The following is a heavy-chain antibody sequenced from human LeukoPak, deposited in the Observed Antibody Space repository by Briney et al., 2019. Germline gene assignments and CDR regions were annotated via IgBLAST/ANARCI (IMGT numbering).Heavy chain of an antibody. CDR1: GFSLSSYW. CDR3: AKGRTAAGTLDY. D-gene: IGHD6-13*01. V-gene: IGHV3-7*01. CDR2: MNEDERGK. Sequence: GGSLRLSCAASGFSLSSYWMSWVRQAPGKGLEWVATMNEDERGKYYVASVKGRFTIYRDNSKNTLYLQMNSLRAEDTAVYYCAKGRTAAGTLDYWGQGTLVTVSS. J-gene: IGHJ4*02.